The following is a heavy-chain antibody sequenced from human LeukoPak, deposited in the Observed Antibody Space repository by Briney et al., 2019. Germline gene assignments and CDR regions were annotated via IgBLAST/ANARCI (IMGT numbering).Heavy chain of an antibody. Sequence: SETLSLTCTVSGGSISSYYWGWIRQPPGKGLEWIGYFNYSGSTNYNPSLKSRVTISVDTSKNQFSLKLNSVTAADTAVYYCARSHYGNTDTNYYMDVWGKGTTVSVSS. J-gene: IGHJ6*03. V-gene: IGHV4-59*01. D-gene: IGHD2/OR15-2a*01. CDR2: FNYSGST. CDR1: GGSISSYY. CDR3: ARSHYGNTDTNYYMDV.